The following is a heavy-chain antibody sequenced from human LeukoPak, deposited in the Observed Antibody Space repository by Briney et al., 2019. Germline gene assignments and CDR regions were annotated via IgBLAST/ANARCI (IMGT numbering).Heavy chain of an antibody. D-gene: IGHD2-15*01. J-gene: IGHJ4*02. Sequence: SQTLSLTCAVSGDSVSSNSAAWNWIRQSPSRGLEWLGRTYQRSKWYTDYALSVKSRVSINPDTSKNQFSLQLNSVTPEDTAVYYCAREDCSGGSCHGGFDWWGQGTLVTVSS. V-gene: IGHV6-1*01. CDR1: GDSVSSNSAA. CDR3: AREDCSGGSCHGGFDW. CDR2: TYQRSKWYT.